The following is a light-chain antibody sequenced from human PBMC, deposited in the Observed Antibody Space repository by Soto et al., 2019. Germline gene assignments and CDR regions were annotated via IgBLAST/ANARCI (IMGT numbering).Light chain of an antibody. CDR2: EAS. J-gene: IGKJ4*01. CDR3: QQRRSWPPT. Sequence: EVVMPQSPATLSVSPVERATLSCRASQSINRHLAWYRQKPGQAPRLLMYEASNRATGIPATFSANGSGTDFTLTITNLEPEDFAVYYCQQRRSWPPTFGGGTKVDI. CDR1: QSINRH. V-gene: IGKV3-11*01.